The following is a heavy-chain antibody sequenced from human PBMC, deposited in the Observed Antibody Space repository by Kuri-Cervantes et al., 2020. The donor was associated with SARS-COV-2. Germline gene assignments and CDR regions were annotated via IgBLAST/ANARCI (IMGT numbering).Heavy chain of an antibody. CDR3: ARESLPRWGYSRDPFDI. CDR1: GFTFSSYW. V-gene: IGHV3-7*01. J-gene: IGHJ3*02. D-gene: IGHD2-15*01. Sequence: GESLKISCAASGFTFSSYWMSWVRQAPGKGLEWVANIKQDGSEKYYVDSAKGRFTISRDNAKNSLYLQMNSLRAEDTAVYYCARESLPRWGYSRDPFDIWGQGTMVTVSS. CDR2: IKQDGSEK.